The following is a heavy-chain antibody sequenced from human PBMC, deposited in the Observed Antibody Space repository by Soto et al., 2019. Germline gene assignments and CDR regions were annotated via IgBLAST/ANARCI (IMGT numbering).Heavy chain of an antibody. D-gene: IGHD1-1*01. CDR1: GLTFEVYV. Sequence: PGGSLRLSCAASGLTFEVYVMHWVRQAPGKGLEWVSGISWDSGSIGYADSVKGRFTISRDNAKNSLYLQMNSLRAEDTGLYYCVKDIEEDQLLYDAFDIWGEGTMVTVSS. CDR3: VKDIEEDQLLYDAFDI. J-gene: IGHJ3*02. V-gene: IGHV3-9*01. CDR2: ISWDSGSI.